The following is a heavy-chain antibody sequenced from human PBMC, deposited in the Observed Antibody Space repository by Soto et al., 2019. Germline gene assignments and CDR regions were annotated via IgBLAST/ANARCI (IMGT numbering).Heavy chain of an antibody. V-gene: IGHV1-18*01. CDR2: ISSYSGIT. Sequence: QVQLVQSGPEVTKPGASVKVSCKASGYTFTNYGISWVRQAPGQGLEWMGWISSYSGITNYAQQFQGRVTMTTDYSTITAYMELRSLRSDDTAVYYCARDRKYSNYWFDPWGQGTLVTVSS. CDR3: ARDRKYSNYWFDP. J-gene: IGHJ5*02. CDR1: GYTFTNYG. D-gene: IGHD6-6*01.